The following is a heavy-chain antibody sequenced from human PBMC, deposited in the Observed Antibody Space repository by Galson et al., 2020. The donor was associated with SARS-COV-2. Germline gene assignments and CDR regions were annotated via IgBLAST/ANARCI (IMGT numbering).Heavy chain of an antibody. Sequence: SEILSVSCAVCGTSICSGYYPSTWIRQPPGMCLAWIRSIFHSGRTYYNPSLKSRVTISGDRSKNQFSLRLSSVTAADTAVYYCARLHYGEYAPEAFDIWGPGTRVTVAS. V-gene: IGHV4-30-2*01. J-gene: IGHJ3*02. CDR2: IFHSGRT. CDR3: ARLHYGEYAPEAFDI. CDR1: GTSICSGYYP. D-gene: IGHD4-17*01.